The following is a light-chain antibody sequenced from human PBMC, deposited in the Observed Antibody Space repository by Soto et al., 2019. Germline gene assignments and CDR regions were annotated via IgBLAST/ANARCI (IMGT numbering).Light chain of an antibody. J-gene: IGKJ4*01. CDR3: QRSYTTPHT. Sequence: DIQMTQSPSSLSASVGDRVTITCRASQSIRSYLNWYQQKPRKAPKLLIYAASSLQSGVPSRISGSRSRTDFTLTISSLQPEDFATYYCQRSYTTPHTFGGGTKVDIK. V-gene: IGKV1-39*01. CDR1: QSIRSY. CDR2: AAS.